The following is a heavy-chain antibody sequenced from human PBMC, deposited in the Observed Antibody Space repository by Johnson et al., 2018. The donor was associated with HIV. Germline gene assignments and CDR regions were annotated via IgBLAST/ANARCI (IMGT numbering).Heavy chain of an antibody. CDR1: GFSFDDYE. Sequence: VQLVESGGGVVRPGGSLRLSCAASGFSFDDYEMSWVRQAPGKGLEWVSGIYWTGGRTSYADSVKGRFTISRDNAKNSLYLQMNSLRDEDTAVYYCAMERMGGFDIWGQGTMVTVSS. CDR2: IYWTGGRT. CDR3: AMERMGGFDI. V-gene: IGHV3-20*04. D-gene: IGHD1-26*01. J-gene: IGHJ3*02.